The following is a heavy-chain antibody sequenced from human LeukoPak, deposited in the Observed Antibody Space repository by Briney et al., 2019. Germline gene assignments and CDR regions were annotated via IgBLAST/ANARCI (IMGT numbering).Heavy chain of an antibody. CDR1: GFTFSSYS. CDR3: AKDSLPYY. CDR2: ISSSSSYI. Sequence: PGGSLRLSCAASGFTFSSYSMNWVRQAPGKGLEWVSSISSSSSYIYYADSVKGRFTISRDNSKNTLYLQMNSLRAEDTAVYYCAKDSLPYYWGQGTLVTVSS. J-gene: IGHJ4*02. V-gene: IGHV3-21*04.